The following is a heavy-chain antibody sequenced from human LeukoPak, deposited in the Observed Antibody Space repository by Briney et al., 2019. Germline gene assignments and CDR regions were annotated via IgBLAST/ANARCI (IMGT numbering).Heavy chain of an antibody. D-gene: IGHD5-18*01. Sequence: ASVTVSCKASGYTFNIYGIGWVRPAPGQGLEWMGWISAYNGNTNYAQKLQGRVTMTTDTSTSTAYMELRSLRSDDTAVYYCARGVYSYGYMGYFDYWGQGTLVTVSS. CDR1: GYTFNIYG. CDR2: ISAYNGNT. V-gene: IGHV1-18*01. CDR3: ARGVYSYGYMGYFDY. J-gene: IGHJ4*02.